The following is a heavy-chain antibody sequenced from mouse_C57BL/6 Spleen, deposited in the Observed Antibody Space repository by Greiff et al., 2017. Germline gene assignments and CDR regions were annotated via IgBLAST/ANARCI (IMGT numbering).Heavy chain of an antibody. J-gene: IGHJ2*01. Sequence: VQLQQSGPGLVKPSQSLSLTCSVTGYSITSGYYWNWIRQFPGNKLEWMGYISYDGSNNYNPSLKNRISITRDTSKNQFFLKLNSVTTEDTATYYCARALYYGYLDYWGQGTTLTVSS. CDR3: ARALYYGYLDY. D-gene: IGHD1-1*02. CDR1: GYSITSGYY. V-gene: IGHV3-6*01. CDR2: ISYDGSN.